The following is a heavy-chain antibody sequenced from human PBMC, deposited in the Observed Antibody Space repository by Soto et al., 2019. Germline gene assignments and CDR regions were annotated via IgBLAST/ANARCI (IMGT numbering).Heavy chain of an antibody. V-gene: IGHV3-23*01. CDR1: GFTFSDYA. J-gene: IGHJ4*02. CDR2: ISGGSSVT. Sequence: GGSLRLSCTASGFTFSDYAMTWVRQAPGKGLEWVSTISGGSSVTYYGDSVKGQFTISRDNAKKTLFLQLNRLSAEDTATYYCAKVLSKNYYYPFDFWGQGTQVTVSS. CDR3: AKVLSKNYYYPFDF. D-gene: IGHD3-10*01.